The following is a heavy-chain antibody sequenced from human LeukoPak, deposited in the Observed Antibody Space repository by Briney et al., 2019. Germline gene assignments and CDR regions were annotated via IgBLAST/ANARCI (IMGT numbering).Heavy chain of an antibody. CDR3: ARDLAWGAFDS. Sequence: PGGSLRLSCAASGFTFSNHGMNWVRQAPGKGLEWLSGVSPPGGGTYYADSVKGRFTISRDDSKNMLSLQMSSLTVEDTAIYYCARDLAWGAFDSWGQGTLVTVSS. V-gene: IGHV3-23*01. J-gene: IGHJ4*02. CDR1: GFTFSNHG. D-gene: IGHD7-27*01. CDR2: VSPPGGGT.